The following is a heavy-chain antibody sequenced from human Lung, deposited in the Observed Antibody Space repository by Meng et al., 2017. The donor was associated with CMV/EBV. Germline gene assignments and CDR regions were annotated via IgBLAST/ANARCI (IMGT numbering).Heavy chain of an antibody. CDR2: IIPIFGTA. D-gene: IGHD6-19*01. V-gene: IGHV1-69*05. Sequence: SXXVSXKASGGTFSSYAISWVRQAPGQGLEWMGGIIPIFGTANYAQKFQGRVTITTDESTSTAYMELSSLRSEDTAVYYCVRGPGIAVAGLFDYWGQGTLVTVSS. CDR1: GGTFSSYA. J-gene: IGHJ4*02. CDR3: VRGPGIAVAGLFDY.